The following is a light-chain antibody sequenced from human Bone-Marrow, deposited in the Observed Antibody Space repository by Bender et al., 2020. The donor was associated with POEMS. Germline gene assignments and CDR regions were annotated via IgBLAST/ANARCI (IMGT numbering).Light chain of an antibody. CDR1: SSNIGAHA. Sequence: QSVLTQPPSASGTPGQRVTISCSGGSSNIGAHAVNWYQHLPGTAPKLLIYSSHRRPSEVPDRFAGSRSGTSACLASSGLQSEDEADYYCAVWDDSHNGWVFGGETKLTVL. V-gene: IGLV1-44*01. CDR2: SSH. J-gene: IGLJ3*02. CDR3: AVWDDSHNGWV.